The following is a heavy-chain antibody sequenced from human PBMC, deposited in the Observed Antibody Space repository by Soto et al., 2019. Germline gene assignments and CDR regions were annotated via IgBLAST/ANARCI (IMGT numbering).Heavy chain of an antibody. J-gene: IGHJ4*02. CDR1: GASISSGDYF. CDR2: IYDSGSS. CDR3: AREKGYISGPKNFDY. D-gene: IGHD5-12*01. Sequence: SETLSLTCTVSGASISSGDYFWSWIRQSPGKGLEWIGYIYDSGSSYYNPSLKSRVTMSVDTSKNQFSLKLRSVTAADAAVYYCAREKGYISGPKNFDYWGQGTLVTVSS. V-gene: IGHV4-30-4*01.